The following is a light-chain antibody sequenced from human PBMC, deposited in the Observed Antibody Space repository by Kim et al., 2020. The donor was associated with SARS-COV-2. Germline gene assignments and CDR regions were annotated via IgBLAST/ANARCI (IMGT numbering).Light chain of an antibody. CDR2: EDN. CDR1: KLGDKY. V-gene: IGLV3-1*01. CDR3: QAWDSSTGV. Sequence: SVVPGQTASITCSGEKLGDKYACWYQQKPGQCPVLVIYEDNKRPSGIPERFSGSNSGNTATLTISGTQAMDEGDYYCQAWDSSTGVFGTGTKVTVL. J-gene: IGLJ1*01.